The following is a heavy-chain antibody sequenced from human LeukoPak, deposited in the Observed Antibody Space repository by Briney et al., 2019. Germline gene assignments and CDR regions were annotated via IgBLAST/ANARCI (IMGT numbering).Heavy chain of an antibody. CDR3: ARGALPDYYDSSGYYPSLDY. Sequence: ASVKVSCKASGYTFTGYCMHWVRQAPGQGLEWMGWISAYNGNTNYAQKLQGRVTMTTDTSTSTAYMELRSLRSDDTAVYYCARGALPDYYDSSGYYPSLDYWGQGTLVTVSS. V-gene: IGHV1-18*04. CDR2: ISAYNGNT. CDR1: GYTFTGYC. J-gene: IGHJ4*02. D-gene: IGHD3-22*01.